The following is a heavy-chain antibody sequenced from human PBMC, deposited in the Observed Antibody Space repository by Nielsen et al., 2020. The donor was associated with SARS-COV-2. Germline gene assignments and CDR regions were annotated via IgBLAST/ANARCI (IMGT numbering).Heavy chain of an antibody. V-gene: IGHV3-21*01. CDR2: ISGSGSYI. J-gene: IGHJ2*01. CDR3: ARDQDGGAATSNWYFDL. Sequence: GESLKISCEVAGFTLRTYTMIWVRQPPGKGLEWVSSISGSGSYIYYADSVKGRFTISRDNAENSLYLQMNSLRDEDTAVYYCARDQDGGAATSNWYFDLWGRGTLVIVSS. CDR1: GFTLRTYT. D-gene: IGHD6-25*01.